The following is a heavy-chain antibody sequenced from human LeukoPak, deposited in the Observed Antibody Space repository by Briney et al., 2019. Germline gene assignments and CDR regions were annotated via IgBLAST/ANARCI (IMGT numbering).Heavy chain of an antibody. CDR2: ISSSGSTI. Sequence: HPGGSLRLSCAASGFTFSSYEMNWVRQAPGKGLEWVSYISSSGSTIYYADSVKGRFTISRDNAKNSLYLQMNSLRAEDTAVYYCASSPGWAGSGSFDYWGQGTLVTVSS. CDR3: ASSPGWAGSGSFDY. D-gene: IGHD3-10*01. V-gene: IGHV3-48*03. CDR1: GFTFSSYE. J-gene: IGHJ4*02.